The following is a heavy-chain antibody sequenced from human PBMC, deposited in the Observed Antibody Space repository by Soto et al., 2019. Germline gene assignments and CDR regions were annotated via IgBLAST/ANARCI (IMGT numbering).Heavy chain of an antibody. CDR1: GDSVSSTSAA. CDR3: ARVVPITGTTRYNWFDP. CDR2: TYYRCKWYS. Sequence: SQTLSLTCAISGDSVSSTSAAWSWIRQSPWRGLEWLGRTYYRCKWYSDYAVSVKSRITINPDTSKNQFSLQLNSVTPADTAVYYCARVVPITGTTRYNWFDPWGQGTLVTVSS. D-gene: IGHD1-7*01. V-gene: IGHV6-1*01. J-gene: IGHJ5*02.